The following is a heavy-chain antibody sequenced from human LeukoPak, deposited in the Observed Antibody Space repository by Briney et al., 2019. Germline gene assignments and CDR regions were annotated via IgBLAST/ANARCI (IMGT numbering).Heavy chain of an antibody. Sequence: GGSLRLSCGASGFTFTSYAMHWVRQAPGKGLEWVAIISYDGSNKYYADSVKGRFTISRDNSKNTLYLQMNSLRAEDTAVYYCAKELEVYYDSSGKGDWGQGTLVTVSS. CDR1: GFTFTSYA. V-gene: IGHV3-30*04. CDR2: ISYDGSNK. J-gene: IGHJ4*02. CDR3: AKELEVYYDSSGKGD. D-gene: IGHD3-22*01.